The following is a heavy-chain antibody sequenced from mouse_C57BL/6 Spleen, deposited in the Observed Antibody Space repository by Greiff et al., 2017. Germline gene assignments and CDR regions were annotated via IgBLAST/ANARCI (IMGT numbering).Heavy chain of an antibody. CDR3: STNRWAYSPIDY. D-gene: IGHD2-10*01. Sequence: QVQLQQSGPGLVAPSQSLSITCTVSGFSLNSYAISWVRQRPGKGLEWIGVICTGGGTNYNSALKSRLSISKEDSKSKIVLQMISRQTDDTARFYCSTNRWAYSPIDYWGQGTSVTVSS. J-gene: IGHJ4*01. V-gene: IGHV2-9-1*01. CDR2: ICTGGGT. CDR1: GFSLNSYA.